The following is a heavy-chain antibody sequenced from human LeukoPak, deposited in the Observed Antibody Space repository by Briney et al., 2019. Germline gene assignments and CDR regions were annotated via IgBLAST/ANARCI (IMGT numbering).Heavy chain of an antibody. Sequence: HPGGSLRLSCAASGFTFSSYGMSWVRQAPGKGLEWVSAISGSGGSTYYADSVKGRFTISRDNSKNTLYLQMNSLRAEDTAVYYCARDRRTYYYDSSGYLPFDYWGQGTLVTVSS. CDR2: ISGSGGST. CDR3: ARDRRTYYYDSSGYLPFDY. V-gene: IGHV3-23*01. J-gene: IGHJ4*02. D-gene: IGHD3-22*01. CDR1: GFTFSSYG.